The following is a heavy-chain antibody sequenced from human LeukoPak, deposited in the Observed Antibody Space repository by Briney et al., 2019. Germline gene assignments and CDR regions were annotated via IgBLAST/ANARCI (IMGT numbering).Heavy chain of an antibody. D-gene: IGHD5-18*01. CDR2: IIPIFGTA. CDR3: AIPGSYTYYFDY. Sequence: SVKVSCKASGGTFSSYAISWVRQAPGQGLEWMGGIIPIFGTANYAQKFQGRVTITADESTSTAYMELSSLRSEDTAVYYCAIPGSYTYYFDYWGQGTLVTVSS. V-gene: IGHV1-69*13. J-gene: IGHJ4*02. CDR1: GGTFSSYA.